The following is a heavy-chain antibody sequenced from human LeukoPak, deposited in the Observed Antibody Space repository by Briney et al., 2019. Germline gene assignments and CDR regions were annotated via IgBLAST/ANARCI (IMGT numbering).Heavy chain of an antibody. D-gene: IGHD3-22*01. J-gene: IGHJ6*03. CDR1: GGSISSSDYY. CDR2: ISYSGTS. CDR3: ARLIHSYYYDSSGYYPYYYMDV. Sequence: SETLSLTCTVSGGSISSSDYYWGLIRQPPGKGLEWIGRISYSGTSYYNPSLKRRITISVDTSNNQFSLKMTSVTAADPAVYFCARLIHSYYYDSSGYYPYYYMDVWGKGTTVTVSS. V-gene: IGHV4-39*01.